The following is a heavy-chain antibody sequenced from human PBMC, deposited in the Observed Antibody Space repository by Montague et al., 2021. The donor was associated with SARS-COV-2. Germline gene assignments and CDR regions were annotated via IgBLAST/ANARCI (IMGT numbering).Heavy chain of an antibody. J-gene: IGHJ5*02. Sequence: SETLSLTCTVSGGSIDSYYWSWLRQPPGKGLEWIGNIYYRGTTNYNPSLEGRVTMSVDTSKNQFSLNLSSGTAADTAMYYCARARQYNWFDPWGQGTMVTVSS. CDR1: GGSIDSYY. CDR3: ARARQYNWFDP. CDR2: IYYRGTT. D-gene: IGHD6-19*01. V-gene: IGHV4-59*01.